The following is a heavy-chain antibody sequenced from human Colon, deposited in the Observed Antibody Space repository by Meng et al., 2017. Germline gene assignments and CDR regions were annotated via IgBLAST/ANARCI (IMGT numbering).Heavy chain of an antibody. CDR3: ARDWGDVRGGFDF. Sequence: QVQLQQSGPGLVKPSQTLSPAGAISWGSVSSNSAAWNWIRQSPSRGLEWLGRTYYRSKYYNDYALSVKSRITINPDTSKNQFSLQLNSVTPEDTAIYYCARDWGDVRGGFDFWGQGTLVTVSS. J-gene: IGHJ4*02. CDR2: TYYRSKYYN. V-gene: IGHV6-1*01. CDR1: WGSVSSNSAA. D-gene: IGHD3-10*02.